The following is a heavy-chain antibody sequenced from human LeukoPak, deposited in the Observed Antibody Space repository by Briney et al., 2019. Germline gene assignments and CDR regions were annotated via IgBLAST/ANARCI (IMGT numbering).Heavy chain of an antibody. J-gene: IGHJ4*02. V-gene: IGHV3-23*01. CDR3: AKESDYYGSGSSYFDY. Sequence: PGGSLRLSCAASGFTYSSYAMSWVRQAPGKELEWVSAISGSGGSTYYADSVKGRFTISRDNSKNTLYLQMNSLRAEDTAVYYCAKESDYYGSGSSYFDYWGQGTLVTVSS. D-gene: IGHD3-10*01. CDR2: ISGSGGST. CDR1: GFTYSSYA.